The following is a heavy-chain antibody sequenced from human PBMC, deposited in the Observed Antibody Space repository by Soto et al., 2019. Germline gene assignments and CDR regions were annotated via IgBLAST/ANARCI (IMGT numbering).Heavy chain of an antibody. CDR2: INPSGGST. CDR3: ARDRPYHSSSWYWTNYYYYYGMDV. J-gene: IGHJ6*02. CDR1: GYTFTSYY. D-gene: IGHD6-13*01. V-gene: IGHV1-46*01. Sequence: ASVKVSCKASGYTFTSYYMHWVRQAPGQGLEWMGIINPSGGSTSYAQKFQGRVTMTRDTSTSTVYMELSSLRSEDTAVYYCARDRPYHSSSWYWTNYYYYYGMDVWGQGTTVTVSS.